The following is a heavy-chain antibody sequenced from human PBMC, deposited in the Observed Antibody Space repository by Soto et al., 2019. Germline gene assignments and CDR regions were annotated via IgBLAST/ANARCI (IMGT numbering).Heavy chain of an antibody. CDR1: GYSFTTYG. J-gene: IGHJ4*02. CDR2: ISTYNGDT. CDR3: ARTEGRSTRGDY. D-gene: IGHD2-8*01. V-gene: IGHV1-18*01. Sequence: ASVKVSCKASGYSFTTYGVTWVRQAPGQGLEWMGWISTYNGDTRVAQQHQGRVALTTDTSTNAAHMELRSLRSDDTAIYYCARTEGRSTRGDYWGQGTLVTVSS.